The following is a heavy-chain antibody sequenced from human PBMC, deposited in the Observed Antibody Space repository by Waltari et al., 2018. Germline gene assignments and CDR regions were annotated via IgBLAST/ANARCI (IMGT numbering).Heavy chain of an antibody. J-gene: IGHJ4*02. CDR3: ARVLTGATGFDY. V-gene: IGHV1-2*06. Sequence: VQLVQSGAAVKRPGAAVKVSCKASGYIFTDYFMHWVRQAPGQGLEWMGRIKLKSGDTDYTQKFRGRVSMTRDTSISTAYLELNGLRSDDTAVYYCARVLTGATGFDYWGQGTLITVSS. CDR1: GYIFTDYF. CDR2: IKLKSGDT. D-gene: IGHD1-26*01.